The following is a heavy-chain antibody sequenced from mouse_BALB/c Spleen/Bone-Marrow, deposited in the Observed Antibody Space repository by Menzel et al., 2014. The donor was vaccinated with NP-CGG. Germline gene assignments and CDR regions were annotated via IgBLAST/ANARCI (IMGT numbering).Heavy chain of an antibody. J-gene: IGHJ4*01. CDR1: DYTFTTYW. CDR3: ARRTLAMDY. V-gene: IGHV1-52*01. Sequence: VQRVESGPDLVRPGSSVKMSCKASDYTFTTYWMHWVEQRPGQGLGWIGMIDPSTSETRLNQKFKDKATLIVDKSSNTAYMQLSSLTSEDSAVYYCARRTLAMDYWGQGTSVTVSS. CDR2: IDPSTSET.